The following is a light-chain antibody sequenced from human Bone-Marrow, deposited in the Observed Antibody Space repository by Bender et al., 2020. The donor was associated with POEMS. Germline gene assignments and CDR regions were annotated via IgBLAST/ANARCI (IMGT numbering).Light chain of an antibody. CDR2: AVN. CDR3: QSYDSDLNGWV. Sequence: QSALTQPASVSGSPGQSITISCTGTSSDVGSYDYVSWYQQHPGKAPKLIMSAVNKRPSGVPDRFSGSQSGTSASLAITGLQSEDEAAYFCQSYDSDLNGWVFGGGTKLTVL. J-gene: IGLJ3*02. CDR1: SSDVGSYDY. V-gene: IGLV2-14*01.